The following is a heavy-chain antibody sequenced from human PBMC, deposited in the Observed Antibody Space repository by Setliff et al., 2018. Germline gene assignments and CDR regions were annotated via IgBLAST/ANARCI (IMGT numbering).Heavy chain of an antibody. J-gene: IGHJ6*03. Sequence: PSETLSLTCTVSGASISSYYWSWIRQPPGKGLEWIGYIYTSGSTNYNPSLKSRVTMSVDTSKNQLSLKLTFVTAADTAIYYCARLIGYSYGYYYHYVDVWGKGTTVTVSS. CDR1: GASISSYY. D-gene: IGHD5-18*01. CDR2: IYTSGST. V-gene: IGHV4-4*08. CDR3: ARLIGYSYGYYYHYVDV.